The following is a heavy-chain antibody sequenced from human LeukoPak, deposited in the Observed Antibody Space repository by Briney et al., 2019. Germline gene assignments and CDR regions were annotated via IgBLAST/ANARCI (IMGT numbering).Heavy chain of an antibody. CDR3: ARVVVVVPAAISRYYMDV. V-gene: IGHV3-48*03. CDR2: ISVSGDTI. Sequence: PGGSLRLSCAASGFPFSAYEMNWVRQAPGKGLEWVSYISVSGDTIYYADSVKGRFTISRDNAKKSLYLQMNSLRAEDTAVYYCARVVVVVPAAISRYYMDVWGKGTTVTISS. CDR1: GFPFSAYE. D-gene: IGHD2-2*01. J-gene: IGHJ6*03.